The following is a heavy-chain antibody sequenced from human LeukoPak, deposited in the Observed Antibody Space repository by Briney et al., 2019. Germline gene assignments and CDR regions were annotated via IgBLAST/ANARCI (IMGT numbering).Heavy chain of an antibody. CDR1: GFTFSSYA. CDR2: ISGSGGST. J-gene: IGHJ4*02. D-gene: IGHD6-19*01. V-gene: IGHV3-23*01. CDR3: AKVVRGSGWPYYFDY. Sequence: GGSLRLSCAASGFTFSSYAMSWVRQAPGKGLEWVSAISGSGGSTYYADSVKGRFTISRDNSKNTLYLQMNSLRAEDTAVYYCAKVVRGSGWPYYFDYWGQGTLVTVSS.